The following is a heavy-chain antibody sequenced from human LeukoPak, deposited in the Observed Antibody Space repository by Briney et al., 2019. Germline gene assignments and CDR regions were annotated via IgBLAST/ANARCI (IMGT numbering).Heavy chain of an antibody. CDR1: GFTFSSYP. V-gene: IGHV3-23*01. CDR3: PKDRVRVDY. D-gene: IGHD3-10*01. J-gene: IGHJ4*02. Sequence: GGSLRLSCAASGFTFSSYPMSWVRQAPGKGLEWVSAISGSGGSTYYADSVKGRFTISRDNSKNTLYLQMNSLTAEDTAVYYCPKDRVRVDYWGQGTLVTVSS. CDR2: ISGSGGST.